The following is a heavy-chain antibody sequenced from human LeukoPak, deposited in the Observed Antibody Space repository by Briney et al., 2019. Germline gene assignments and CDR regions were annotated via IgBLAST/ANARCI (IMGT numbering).Heavy chain of an antibody. Sequence: GGSLRLSCAASGFTFSSYEMNWVRQAPGKGLEWVSYISSSGSTIYYADSVKGRFTISRDNSKNTLYLQMNSLRAEDTAVYYCAKGGSRYFTNHMDVWGKGTTVTVSS. D-gene: IGHD2-8*01. CDR1: GFTFSSYE. V-gene: IGHV3-48*03. J-gene: IGHJ6*03. CDR2: ISSSGSTI. CDR3: AKGGSRYFTNHMDV.